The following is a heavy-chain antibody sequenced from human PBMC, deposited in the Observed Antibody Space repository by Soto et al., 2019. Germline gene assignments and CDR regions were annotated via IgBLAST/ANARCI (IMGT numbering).Heavy chain of an antibody. CDR2: TYYSGST. CDR1: GGSISSSSYY. Sequence: QLQLQESGPGLVKPSETLSLTCTVSGGSISSSSYYWGWIRQPPGKGLEWIGSTYYSGSTYYNPSLKSRVTISVDPSKNQFSLKLSSVTAADTAVYCCASLTDYSYGMDVWGQGTTVTVSS. J-gene: IGHJ6*02. V-gene: IGHV4-39*01. D-gene: IGHD1-20*01. CDR3: ASLTDYSYGMDV.